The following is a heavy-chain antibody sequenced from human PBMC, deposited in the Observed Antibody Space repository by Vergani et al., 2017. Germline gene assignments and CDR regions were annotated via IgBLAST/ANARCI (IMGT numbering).Heavy chain of an antibody. CDR2: SNPNSGGT. CDR3: ARDLRGYCSSTSCYAGYPDY. CDR1: GYTFTGYY. J-gene: IGHJ4*02. V-gene: IGHV1-2*02. Sequence: QVQLVQSGAEVKKPGASVKVSCKASGYTFTGYYMHWVRQAPGQGLEWMGWSNPNSGGTNYAQKFQGRVTMTRDTSISTAYMELSRLRSDDTAVYYCARDLRGYCSSTSCYAGYPDYWGQGTLVTVSS. D-gene: IGHD2-2*01.